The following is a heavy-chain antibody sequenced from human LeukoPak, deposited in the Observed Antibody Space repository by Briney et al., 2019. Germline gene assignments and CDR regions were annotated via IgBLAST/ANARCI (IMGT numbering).Heavy chain of an antibody. V-gene: IGHV3-7*01. J-gene: IGHJ3*02. CDR2: IKQDGSEK. CDR1: GFTFSSYW. CDR3: ASFYGSSAFDI. D-gene: IGHD3-10*01. Sequence: GGSLRLSCAASGFTFSSYWMSWVRQAPGKGLEWVANIKQDGSEKSYVDSVKGRFTISRDNAKNSLYLQMNSLRAEDTAVYCCASFYGSSAFDIWGQGTMVTVSS.